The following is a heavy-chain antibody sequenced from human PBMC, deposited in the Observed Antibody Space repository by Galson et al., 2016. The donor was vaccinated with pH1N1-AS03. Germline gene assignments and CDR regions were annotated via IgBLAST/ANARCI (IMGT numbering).Heavy chain of an antibody. D-gene: IGHD6-6*01. CDR1: GFTFSSYV. V-gene: IGHV3-23*01. CDR3: GKGGYSTSPPAVDS. Sequence: SLRLSCAASGFTFSSYVMSWVRQAPGKGLEWVSCISGSGGIANHADSVKGRLTTSRDNSKNTLYLQMNNLRDEDTAVYYCGKGGYSTSPPAVDSWGHGTLVTVSS. CDR2: ISGSGGIA. J-gene: IGHJ5*01.